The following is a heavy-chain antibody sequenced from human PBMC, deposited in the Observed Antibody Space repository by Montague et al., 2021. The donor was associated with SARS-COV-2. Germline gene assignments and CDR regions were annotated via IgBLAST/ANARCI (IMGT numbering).Heavy chain of an antibody. D-gene: IGHD2-21*01. CDR3: AGNPGEYYGMDV. Sequence: SETLSLTCTVSGGSIRNYYWSWIRQPPGKGLEWIGRIYSSGSINYNPSLKTRITLSVDTSKNKFSLRLNSVTAADTAVYYCAGNPGEYYGMDVWGQGTTVTVSS. J-gene: IGHJ6*02. CDR2: IYSSGSI. V-gene: IGHV4-4*07. CDR1: GGSIRNYY.